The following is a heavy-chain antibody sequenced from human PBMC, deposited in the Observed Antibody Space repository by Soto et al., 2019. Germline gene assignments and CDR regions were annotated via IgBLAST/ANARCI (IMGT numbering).Heavy chain of an antibody. Sequence: SQTLSLTCAISGDSVSSNSAAWNWTRQSPSRGLEWLGRTYYRSKWYNDYAVSVKSRITVNQDTSKNQFSLQLNSVTPEDTAVYYCARDSGTWATNWFDPWGQGTLVTVSS. CDR3: ARDSGTWATNWFDP. J-gene: IGHJ5*02. V-gene: IGHV6-1*01. CDR1: GDSVSSNSAA. D-gene: IGHD1-1*01. CDR2: TYYRSKWYN.